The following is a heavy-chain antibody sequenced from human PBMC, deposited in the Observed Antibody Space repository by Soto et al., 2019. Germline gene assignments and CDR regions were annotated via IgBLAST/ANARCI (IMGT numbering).Heavy chain of an antibody. CDR2: IYPADSET. CDR3: ARRPWLSGYYDY. CDR1: GYSFFSHW. J-gene: IGHJ4*02. V-gene: IGHV5-51*01. D-gene: IGHD3-22*01. Sequence: PGESLKISCKGSGYSFFSHWIGWVRQMPGKGLEWVGIIYPADSETRYSPSFQGQVTISVDKSINTAYLQWSGLKASDTAMYYCARRPWLSGYYDYWGQGTLVTVSS.